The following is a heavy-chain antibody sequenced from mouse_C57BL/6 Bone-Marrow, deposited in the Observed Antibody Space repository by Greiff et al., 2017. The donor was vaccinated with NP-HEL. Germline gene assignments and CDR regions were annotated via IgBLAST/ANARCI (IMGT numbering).Heavy chain of an antibody. V-gene: IGHV1-55*01. Sequence: QVQLQQSEAELVKPGASVKMSCKASGYTFTSYWITWVKQRPGQGLEWIGDIYPGSGSTNYNEKFKSKATLTVDTSTSTAYMQLSSLTSEDSAVYYCARSVDYDGAYWGQGTPVTVSA. CDR3: ARSVDYDGAY. CDR1: GYTFTSYW. J-gene: IGHJ3*01. CDR2: IYPGSGST. D-gene: IGHD2-4*01.